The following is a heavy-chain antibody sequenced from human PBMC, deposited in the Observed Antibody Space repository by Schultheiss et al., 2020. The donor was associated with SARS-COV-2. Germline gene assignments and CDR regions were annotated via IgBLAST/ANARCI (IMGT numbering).Heavy chain of an antibody. CDR1: GYSISSGYY. V-gene: IGHV4-38-2*01. CDR2: IYHSGST. D-gene: IGHD3-3*01. J-gene: IGHJ6*03. Sequence: SETLSLTCAVSGYSISSGYYWGWIRQPPGKGLEWIGSIYHSGSTYYNPSLKSRVTISVDKSKNQFSLKLSSVTAADTAVYYCARVARITIFGVVVYYYYYMDVWGKGTTVTVSS. CDR3: ARVARITIFGVVVYYYYYMDV.